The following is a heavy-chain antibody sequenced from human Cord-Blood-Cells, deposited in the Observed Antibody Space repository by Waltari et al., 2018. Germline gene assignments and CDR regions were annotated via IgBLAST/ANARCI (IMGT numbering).Heavy chain of an antibody. Sequence: QVQLVESGGGVVQPGRSLRLSCAASGFTFSGYGMHWVRQAPGKGLEWVAVISYDGSNKYYADSVKGRFTISRDNSKNTLYLQMNSLRAEDTAVYYCANTGGHAFDIWGQGTMVTVSS. D-gene: IGHD1-1*01. CDR3: ANTGGHAFDI. CDR1: GFTFSGYG. CDR2: ISYDGSNK. V-gene: IGHV3-30*18. J-gene: IGHJ3*02.